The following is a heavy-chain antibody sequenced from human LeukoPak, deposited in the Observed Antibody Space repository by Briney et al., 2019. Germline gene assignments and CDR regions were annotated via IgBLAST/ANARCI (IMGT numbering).Heavy chain of an antibody. CDR1: GGSISDYY. Sequence: SETLSLTCTVPGGSISDYYWSWIRQPPGKGPEWIGYMYYSGSTNYNPSLKSRVTISVDTSKNQFSLKLSFVTAADSAAYYCARFYSGSPPAIWSQGTMVTVSS. D-gene: IGHD1-26*01. J-gene: IGHJ3*02. CDR3: ARFYSGSPPAI. V-gene: IGHV4-59*01. CDR2: MYYSGST.